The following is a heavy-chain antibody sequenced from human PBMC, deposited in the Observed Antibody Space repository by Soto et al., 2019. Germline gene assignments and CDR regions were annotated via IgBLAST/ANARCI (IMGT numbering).Heavy chain of an antibody. D-gene: IGHD3-10*01. CDR3: ARELFGRSVWFDP. J-gene: IGHJ5*02. V-gene: IGHV4-59*01. Sequence: QVQLQESGPGLVKPSETLSLTCTVSGGSISSYYWSWIRQPPGKGLDWIGYIYYSGSTNYNPSLTVRAPLSVATSKNPFSLKRSSVTAADTAVYYCARELFGRSVWFDPWGQGTLVTVSS. CDR1: GGSISSYY. CDR2: IYYSGST.